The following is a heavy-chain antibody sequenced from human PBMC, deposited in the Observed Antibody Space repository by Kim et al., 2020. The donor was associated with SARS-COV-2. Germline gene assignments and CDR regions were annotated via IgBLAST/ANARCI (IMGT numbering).Heavy chain of an antibody. CDR1: GFTFSSYA. CDR2: ISGSGGST. Sequence: GGSLRLSCAASGFTFSSYAMSWVRQAPGKGLEWVSAISGSGGSTYYADSVKGRFTISRDNSKNTLYLQMNSLRAEDTAVYYCAKDYKMFVVVTATPTYYFDYWGQGTLVTVSS. J-gene: IGHJ4*02. D-gene: IGHD2-21*02. V-gene: IGHV3-23*01. CDR3: AKDYKMFVVVTATPTYYFDY.